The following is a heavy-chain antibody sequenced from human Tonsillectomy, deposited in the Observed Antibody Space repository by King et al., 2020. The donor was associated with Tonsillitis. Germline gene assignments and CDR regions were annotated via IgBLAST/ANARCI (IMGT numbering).Heavy chain of an antibody. Sequence: VQLVESGGGVVQPGGSLRLSCAASGFTFSNYGMHWVRQAPGKGLEWVAFIRYDGSNKFYADSVKGRFTISRDNSKNTLYLQMNSLRVEDTAVYYCAKEDYSSSWYVDYWGQGXLVTVSS. J-gene: IGHJ4*02. CDR3: AKEDYSSSWYVDY. D-gene: IGHD6-13*01. CDR1: GFTFSNYG. CDR2: IRYDGSNK. V-gene: IGHV3-30*02.